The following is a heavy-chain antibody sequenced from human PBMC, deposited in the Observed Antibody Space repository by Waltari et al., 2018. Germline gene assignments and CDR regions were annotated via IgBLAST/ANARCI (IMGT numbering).Heavy chain of an antibody. V-gene: IGHV3-74*01. J-gene: IGHJ3*02. Sequence: EVQLVESVAALVQPGGSLIPSCAAPGFTFSTSWMHWARRAPGTGLLWVSRIVGDGSSTAYTDSVKGRFTISRDNARNTLYLQMNSLRAEDTAVYYCARDWGSGAFDIWGQGTMVTVSS. CDR2: IVGDGSST. D-gene: IGHD3-16*01. CDR3: ARDWGSGAFDI. CDR1: GFTFSTSW.